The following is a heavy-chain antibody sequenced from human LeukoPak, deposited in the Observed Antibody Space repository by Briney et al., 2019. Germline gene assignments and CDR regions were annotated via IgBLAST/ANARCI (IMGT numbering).Heavy chain of an antibody. V-gene: IGHV3-72*01. Sequence: GGSLRLSCAASGFILSDHYVDWVRQAPGKGLEWAVRSRNKANSYSTEYAASVRGRFTVSRDLLKNSVYLQMNSLKTEDTAMYYCTRDESALWGQGTLVTVSS. J-gene: IGHJ4*02. CDR2: SRNKANSYST. CDR3: TRDESAL. CDR1: GFILSDHY.